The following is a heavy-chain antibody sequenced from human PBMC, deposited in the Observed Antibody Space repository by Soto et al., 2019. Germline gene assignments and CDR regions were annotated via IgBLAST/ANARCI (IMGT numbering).Heavy chain of an antibody. V-gene: IGHV4-30-4*01. J-gene: IGHJ6*02. CDR3: ARLRGEAIFGVVTHYYYYGMDV. CDR2: IFYTGST. CDR1: GGTINSGDYF. Sequence: PSETLSLTCSVSGGTINSGDYFWSWIRQPPGKGLEWIGSIFYTGSTYYSPSLKSRASMSMDTSKNLFSLRLRSLTAADTAVYYCARLRGEAIFGVVTHYYYYGMDVWGQGTTVTVSS. D-gene: IGHD3-3*01.